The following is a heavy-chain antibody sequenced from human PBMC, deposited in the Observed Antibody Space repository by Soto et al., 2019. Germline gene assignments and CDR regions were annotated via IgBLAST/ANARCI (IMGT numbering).Heavy chain of an antibody. CDR3: AKDYDFWSGYVGPFDY. CDR2: ISGSGGST. D-gene: IGHD3-3*01. Sequence: GGSLRLSCAASGFTFSSYAMSWVRQAPGKGLEWVSAISGSGGSTYYADSVKGRFTISRDNSKNTLYLQMNSLRAEDTAVYYCAKDYDFWSGYVGPFDYWGQGTLVTVSS. J-gene: IGHJ4*02. CDR1: GFTFSSYA. V-gene: IGHV3-23*01.